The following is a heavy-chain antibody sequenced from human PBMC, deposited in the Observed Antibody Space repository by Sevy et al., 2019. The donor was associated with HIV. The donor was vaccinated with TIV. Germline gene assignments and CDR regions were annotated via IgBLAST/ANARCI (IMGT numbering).Heavy chain of an antibody. CDR3: VGRPYSSTYSWSYYFDY. D-gene: IGHD5-18*01. V-gene: IGHV3-11*01. J-gene: IGHJ4*02. CDR1: GFTFSDYY. Sequence: GGSLRLSCAASGFTFSDYYMSWIRQAPGKGLEWFSSISSSHHAIKYADSVKGRFAISRDNAKKSLYLQMNSLRAEDTAVYFCVGRPYSSTYSWSYYFDYWGLRTLVTISS. CDR2: ISSSHHAI.